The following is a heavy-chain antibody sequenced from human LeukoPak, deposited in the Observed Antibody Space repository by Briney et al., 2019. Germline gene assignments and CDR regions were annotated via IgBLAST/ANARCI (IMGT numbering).Heavy chain of an antibody. D-gene: IGHD3-10*01. CDR2: ISSSSSYI. CDR3: ARDRGVRGVMPFDY. CDR1: GFTFSSYS. V-gene: IGHV3-21*01. J-gene: IGHJ4*02. Sequence: GGSLRLSCAASGFTFSSYSMNWVRQAPGKGLEWVSSISSSSSYIYYADSVKGRFTISRDNAKNSLYLQMNSLRAEDTAVYYCARDRGVRGVMPFDYWGQGTLVTVSS.